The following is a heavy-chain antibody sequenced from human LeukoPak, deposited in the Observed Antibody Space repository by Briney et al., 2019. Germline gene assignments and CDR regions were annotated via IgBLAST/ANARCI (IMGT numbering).Heavy chain of an antibody. V-gene: IGHV3-23*01. CDR1: GFTFSSYA. CDR2: ISGSGGST. Sequence: PGGSLRLSCAASGFTFSSYAMSWVRQAPGKGLEWVSAISGSGGSTYYADSVKGRFTISRDNAKNSLYLQMNSLRAEDTALYYCAKDLYYDSSGYYLHYWGQGTLVTVSS. CDR3: AKDLYYDSSGYYLHY. D-gene: IGHD3-22*01. J-gene: IGHJ4*02.